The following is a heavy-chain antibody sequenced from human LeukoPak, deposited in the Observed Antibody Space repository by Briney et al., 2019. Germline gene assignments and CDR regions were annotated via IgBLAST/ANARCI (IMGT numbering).Heavy chain of an antibody. D-gene: IGHD2-2*01. CDR1: GGTFSSYA. CDR2: IIAIFGTA. CDR3: ASSHVTSSKPRHYYYYIDV. Sequence: SVKVSCKASGGTFSSYAISWVRQAPGQGLEWMGGIIAIFGTANYAQKFQGRVTITADESTSTAYMELSSLRSEDTAVYYCASSHVTSSKPRHYYYYIDVWGKGTTVTVFS. V-gene: IGHV1-69*13. J-gene: IGHJ6*03.